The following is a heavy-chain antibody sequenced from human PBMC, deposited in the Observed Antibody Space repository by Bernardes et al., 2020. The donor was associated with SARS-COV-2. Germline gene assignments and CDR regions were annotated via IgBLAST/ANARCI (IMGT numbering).Heavy chain of an antibody. CDR1: GGSFSGYY. D-gene: IGHD3-3*01. CDR2: INHSGST. V-gene: IGHV4-34*01. CDR3: ARVFGVVTNQDYYYYYMDV. Sequence: SETLSLTCAVYGGSFSGYYWSWIRQPPGKGLEWIGEINHSGSTNYNPSLKSRVTISVDTSKNQFSLKLSSVTAADTAVYYCARVFGVVTNQDYYYYYMDVWGKGTTFTVSS. J-gene: IGHJ6*03.